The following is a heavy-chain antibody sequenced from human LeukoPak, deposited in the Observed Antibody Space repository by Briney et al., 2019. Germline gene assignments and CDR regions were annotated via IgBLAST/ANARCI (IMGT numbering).Heavy chain of an antibody. J-gene: IGHJ6*02. CDR2: ISSSSSHI. Sequence: GGSLRLSCAASGFTFSSYSMNWVRQAPGKGLEWVSSISSSSSHIYYADSVKGRFTISRDNAKNSLYLQMNSLRAEDTAVYFCSGGSIYYYYGMDVWGQGTTVTVSS. D-gene: IGHD2-15*01. V-gene: IGHV3-21*01. CDR3: SGGSIYYYYGMDV. CDR1: GFTFSSYS.